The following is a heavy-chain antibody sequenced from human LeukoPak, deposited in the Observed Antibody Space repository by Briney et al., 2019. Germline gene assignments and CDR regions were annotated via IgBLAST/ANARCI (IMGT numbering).Heavy chain of an antibody. CDR2: ITSSSTYI. D-gene: IGHD6-19*01. V-gene: IGHV3-21*01. CDR1: GFTFSSYS. Sequence: GVPLRLSCAAPGFTFSSYSLNWVRQAPGKGLEWVSSITSSSTYIYYTDSVKGRFTISRDNAKNSMYLQMNSLRVDDTAVYYCARGGESSGWVFEYWGQGTLVTVS. CDR3: ARGGESSGWVFEY. J-gene: IGHJ4*02.